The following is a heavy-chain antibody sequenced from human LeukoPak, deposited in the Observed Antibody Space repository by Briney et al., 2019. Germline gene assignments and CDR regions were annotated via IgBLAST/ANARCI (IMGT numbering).Heavy chain of an antibody. CDR1: GFTVSSNY. J-gene: IGHJ4*02. V-gene: IGHV3-66*01. CDR2: IYSGGST. D-gene: IGHD6-19*01. Sequence: GGSLRLSCAASGFTVSSNYMSWVRQAPGKGLEWVSVIYSGGSTYYADSVKGRFTISRDNSKNTLYLQMNSLRAEDTAVYYCAKVGAVAGTGPDYFDYWGQGTLVTVS. CDR3: AKVGAVAGTGPDYFDY.